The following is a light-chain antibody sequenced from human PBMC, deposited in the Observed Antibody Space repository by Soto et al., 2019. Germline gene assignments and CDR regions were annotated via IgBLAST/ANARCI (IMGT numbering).Light chain of an antibody. J-gene: IGKJ5*01. CDR3: QQYDHLPIT. CDR2: DAS. Sequence: DVQMTQSPSSLSASVGDTITITCRATQDISNYLNWYQQKPGEAPKLLIYDASKLETGVPSRFSGSGSGTDFTFTISSLQPEDFATYHCQQYDHLPITFGRGTRLEIK. CDR1: QDISNY. V-gene: IGKV1-33*01.